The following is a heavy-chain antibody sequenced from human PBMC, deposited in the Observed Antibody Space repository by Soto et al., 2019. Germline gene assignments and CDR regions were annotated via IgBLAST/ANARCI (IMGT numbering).Heavy chain of an antibody. CDR2: ISGSGGST. CDR3: AKDEIAARPWPSLDY. Sequence: GSLRLSCAASGFTFSNYAMSWVRQAPGKGLEWVSAISGSGGSTYYADSVKGRFTISRDNSKNTLYLQMNSLRAEDTAVYYCAKDEIAARPWPSLDYWGRGTLVTVSS. CDR1: GFTFSNYA. D-gene: IGHD6-6*01. V-gene: IGHV3-23*01. J-gene: IGHJ4*02.